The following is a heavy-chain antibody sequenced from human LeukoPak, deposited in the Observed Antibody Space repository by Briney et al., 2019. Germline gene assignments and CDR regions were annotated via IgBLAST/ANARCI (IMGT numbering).Heavy chain of an antibody. CDR1: GGSISSYY. V-gene: IGHV4-59*01. J-gene: IGHJ2*01. CDR2: IYYSGST. CDR3: ARDPKADWYFDL. Sequence: SETLSLTCTVSGGSISSYYWSWIRQPPGKGLEWIGYIYYSGSTNYNPSLKSRVTISVDTSKNQFSLKLSSVTAADTAVHYCARDPKADWYFDLWGRGTLVTVSS.